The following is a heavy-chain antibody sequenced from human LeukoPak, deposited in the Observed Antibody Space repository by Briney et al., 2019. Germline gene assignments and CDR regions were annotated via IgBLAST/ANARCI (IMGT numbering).Heavy chain of an antibody. D-gene: IGHD6-6*01. V-gene: IGHV1-8*01. CDR1: GYTFTSYD. CDR2: MNPNSGNT. J-gene: IGHJ4*02. CDR3: ARDLSARPSLGIDY. Sequence: VASVKVSCKASGYTFTSYDINWVRQATGQGLEWMGWMNPNSGNTGYAQKFQGRVTMTTDTSTSTAYMELRSLSSDDTAVYYCARDLSARPSLGIDYWGQGTLVTVSS.